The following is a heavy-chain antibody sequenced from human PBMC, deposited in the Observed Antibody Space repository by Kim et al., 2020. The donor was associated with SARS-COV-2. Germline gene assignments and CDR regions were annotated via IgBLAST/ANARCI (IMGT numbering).Heavy chain of an antibody. V-gene: IGHV3-23*01. D-gene: IGHD6-19*01. CDR2: ISASGGGGTT. J-gene: IGHJ4*02. CDR3: AKIRQWLVRGFDY. Sequence: GGSLRLSCAASGFTFSNYPMSWVRQAPGKGLEWVSFISASGGGGTTYYADSVKGRFTISRDNSKNTLYLHMNSLRAEDTAVYYCAKIRQWLVRGFDYWGQGTPVTVSS. CDR1: GFTFSNYP.